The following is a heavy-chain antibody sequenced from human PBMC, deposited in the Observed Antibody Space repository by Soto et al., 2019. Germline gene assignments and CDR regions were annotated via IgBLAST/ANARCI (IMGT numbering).Heavy chain of an antibody. CDR1: GFSLSNSGVG. Sequence: QITLKESGPTLVKPTQTLTLTCTLSGFSLSNSGVGVGWIRQPPGKALEWLALIDWDDAKRYSPSLKSRLTITNDTSKNQVVLKMTNMDPVDTATYYCARGDSTGYYPYWGQGTLVTGSS. CDR2: IDWDDAK. CDR3: ARGDSTGYYPY. J-gene: IGHJ4*02. V-gene: IGHV2-5*02. D-gene: IGHD3-22*01.